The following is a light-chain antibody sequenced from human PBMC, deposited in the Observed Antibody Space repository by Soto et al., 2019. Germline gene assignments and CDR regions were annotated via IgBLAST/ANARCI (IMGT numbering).Light chain of an antibody. V-gene: IGLV1-44*01. Sequence: QSVLTQPPSASGTPGQRVTISCSGSSSNIGSNTVNWYQQLPGTAPKLLIYSNNQRPSGVPDRFSGSKSGTSASLAISGLQSEDEDDYYCAAWDDSLSAVVFGGGTKVTVL. J-gene: IGLJ2*01. CDR1: SSNIGSNT. CDR3: AAWDDSLSAVV. CDR2: SNN.